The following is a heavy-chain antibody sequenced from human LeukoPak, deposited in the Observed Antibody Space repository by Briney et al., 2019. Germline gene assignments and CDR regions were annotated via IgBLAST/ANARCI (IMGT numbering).Heavy chain of an antibody. CDR1: GGSISSSSYS. V-gene: IGHV4-39*01. CDR3: ARGFCTNGVCQGPNWFDP. CDR2: IYYSGST. Sequence: PSETLSLTCTVSGGSISSSSYSWGWIRQPPGKGLEWIGSIYYSGSTYYNPSLKSRVTISVDTSKNQFSLKLSSVTAADTAVYYCARGFCTNGVCQGPNWFDPWGQGTLVTVSS. J-gene: IGHJ5*02. D-gene: IGHD2-8*01.